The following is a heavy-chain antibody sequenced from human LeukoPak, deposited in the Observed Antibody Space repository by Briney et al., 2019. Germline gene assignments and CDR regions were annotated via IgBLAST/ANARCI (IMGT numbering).Heavy chain of an antibody. Sequence: PGGSLRLSCAASGFTFGSYGMHWVRQAPGKGLEWVAVISYDGSNKYYADSVKGRFTISRDNSKNTLYLQMNSLRAEDTAVYYCAKDRPTSYYYDSSGYIDAFDIWGQGTMVTVSS. CDR1: GFTFGSYG. CDR2: ISYDGSNK. CDR3: AKDRPTSYYYDSSGYIDAFDI. J-gene: IGHJ3*02. V-gene: IGHV3-30*18. D-gene: IGHD3-22*01.